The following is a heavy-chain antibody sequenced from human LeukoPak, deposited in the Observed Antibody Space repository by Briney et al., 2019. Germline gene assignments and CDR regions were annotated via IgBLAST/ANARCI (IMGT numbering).Heavy chain of an antibody. J-gene: IGHJ5*02. CDR3: AKVGFSGSYDWFDP. CDR1: GYTFTSYG. V-gene: IGHV3-23*01. D-gene: IGHD1-26*01. Sequence: SCKASGYTFTSYGISWVRQAPGKGLEWVSEISGSGGNTYYADSVKGRFTISRDNSKNTVYLQMNSLRAEDTAVYYCAKVGFSGSYDWFDPWGQGTLVTVSS. CDR2: ISGSGGNT.